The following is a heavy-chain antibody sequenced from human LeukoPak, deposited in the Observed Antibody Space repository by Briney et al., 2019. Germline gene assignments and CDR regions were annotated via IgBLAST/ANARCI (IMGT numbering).Heavy chain of an antibody. Sequence: SETLSLTCAVYGGSFSGYYWSWIRQPPGKGLEWIGEINHSGSTNYNPSLKSRVTISVDTSKNQFSLKLSSVTAADTAVYYCASNDYVWGSYRLPLYFDYWGQGTLVTVSS. CDR2: INHSGST. CDR3: ASNDYVWGSYRLPLYFDY. V-gene: IGHV4-34*01. D-gene: IGHD3-16*02. J-gene: IGHJ4*02. CDR1: GGSFSGYY.